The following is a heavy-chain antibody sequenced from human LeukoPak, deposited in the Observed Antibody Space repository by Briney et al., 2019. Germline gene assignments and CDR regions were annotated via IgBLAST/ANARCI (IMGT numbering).Heavy chain of an antibody. D-gene: IGHD2-2*02. Sequence: SVKVSCKASGGTFSSYAISWVRQAPGQGLEWMGGIIPIFGTANYTQKFQGRVTITADESTSTAYMELSSLRSEDTAVYYCARDRNPSDIVVVPAAIDAGWFDPWGQGTLVTVSS. CDR1: GGTFSSYA. J-gene: IGHJ5*02. CDR2: IIPIFGTA. V-gene: IGHV1-69*13. CDR3: ARDRNPSDIVVVPAAIDAGWFDP.